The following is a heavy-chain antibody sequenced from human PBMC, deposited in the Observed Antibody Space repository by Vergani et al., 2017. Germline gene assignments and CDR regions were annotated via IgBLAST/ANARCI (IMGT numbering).Heavy chain of an antibody. CDR2: INHSGST. D-gene: IGHD6-19*01. J-gene: IGHJ4*02. V-gene: IGHV4-34*01. CDR3: ARSVAGNFDY. CDR1: GGSFSGYY. Sequence: QVQLQQWGAGLLKPSETLSLTCAVYGGSFSGYYWSWIRQPPGKGLEWIGEINHSGSTNYNPSLKSRVTMSVDTSKNQFSLKLSSVTAADTAVYYCARSVAGNFDYWGQGTLVTVSS.